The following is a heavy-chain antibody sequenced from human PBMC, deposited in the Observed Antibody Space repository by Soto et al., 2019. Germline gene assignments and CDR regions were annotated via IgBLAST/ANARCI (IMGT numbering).Heavy chain of an antibody. D-gene: IGHD1-26*01. V-gene: IGHV3-7*03. J-gene: IGHJ4*02. CDR2: IKEDGSEK. CDR3: ASYRTLGC. CDR1: GFTLSNFW. Sequence: EVQLVESGGGLVQPGGSLRLSCAASGFTLSNFWMSWVRQAPGKGLEWVASIKEDGSEKTYVDSVKGRFTISRDNAQNSLYLQMNRLRVDDAAVYYCASYRTLGCWGQGIPVIVSS.